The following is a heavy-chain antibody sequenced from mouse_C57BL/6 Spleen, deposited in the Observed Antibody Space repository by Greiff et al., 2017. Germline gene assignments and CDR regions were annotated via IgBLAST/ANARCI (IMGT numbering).Heavy chain of an antibody. CDR2: IYPGSGST. V-gene: IGHV1-55*01. CDR1: GYTFTSYW. CDR3: ARKFSLTTVGSYYAMDY. J-gene: IGHJ4*01. Sequence: VQLQQPGAELVKPGASVKMSCKASGYTFTSYWITWVKQRPGQGLEWIGDIYPGSGSTNYNEKFKSKATLTVDTSSSTAYMQLSSLTSEDSAVYYCARKFSLTTVGSYYAMDYWGQGTSVTVSS. D-gene: IGHD1-1*01.